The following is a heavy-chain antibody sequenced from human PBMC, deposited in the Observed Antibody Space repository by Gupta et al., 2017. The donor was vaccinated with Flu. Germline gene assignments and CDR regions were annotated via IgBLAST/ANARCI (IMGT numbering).Heavy chain of an antibody. J-gene: IGHJ4*02. CDR2: IIPVFGPT. CDR3: ARKGGGHCSGGTCYSFDY. D-gene: IGHD2-15*01. V-gene: IGHV1-69*01. Sequence: QVQLVQSGAEVKKPGSSVKVSCQASGVTFSDYAINWVRRAPGQGLEWMGGIIPVFGPTKYAQKCQGRVTINADESTNTAYLELSSLRSEDTAVYYCARKGGGHCSGGTCYSFDYWGQGTLVTVSS. CDR1: GVTFSDYA.